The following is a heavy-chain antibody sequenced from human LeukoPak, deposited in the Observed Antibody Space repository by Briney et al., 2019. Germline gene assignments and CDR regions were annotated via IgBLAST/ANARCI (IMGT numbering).Heavy chain of an antibody. CDR2: ISSSGSTI. CDR1: GFNFSIYS. J-gene: IGHJ6*04. CDR3: AELGITMIGGV. Sequence: GGSLRLSCAASGFNFSIYSMNWDRQAPGKGLEWVSYISSSGSTIYYADSVKGRFTISRDNAKNSLYLQMNSLRAEDTAVYYCAELGITMIGGVWGKGTTVTISS. D-gene: IGHD3-10*02. V-gene: IGHV3-48*04.